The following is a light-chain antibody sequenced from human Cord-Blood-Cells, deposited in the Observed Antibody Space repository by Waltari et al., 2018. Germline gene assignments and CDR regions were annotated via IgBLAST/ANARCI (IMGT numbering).Light chain of an antibody. Sequence: QSALTQPASVSGSPGQSITISCTGTSSDVGGYNDVSWYQQHPGKGPKLMSYDVRKRPSGVSHRFSGSNSGNAASPTISGLQAEDEADYYCSSYTSSSTWVFGGGTKLTVL. CDR1: SSDVGGYND. V-gene: IGLV2-14*01. J-gene: IGLJ3*02. CDR2: DVR. CDR3: SSYTSSSTWV.